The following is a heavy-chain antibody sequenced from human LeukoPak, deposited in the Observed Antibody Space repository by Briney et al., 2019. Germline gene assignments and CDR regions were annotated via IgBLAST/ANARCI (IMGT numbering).Heavy chain of an antibody. CDR1: GYTFTGYY. CDR2: INPNSGGT. V-gene: IGHV1-2*02. J-gene: IGHJ4*02. Sequence: ASVKVSCKASGYTFTGYYMHWVRQAPGQGLEWMGWINPNSGGTNYAQKFQGRVTTTRDTSISTAYMELSRLRSDDTAVYYCARDYNYVWGSYRYPGGWGQGTLVIVSS. D-gene: IGHD3-16*02. CDR3: ARDYNYVWGSYRYPGG.